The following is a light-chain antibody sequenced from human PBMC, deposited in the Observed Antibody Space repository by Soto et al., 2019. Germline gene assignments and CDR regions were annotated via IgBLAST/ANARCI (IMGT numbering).Light chain of an antibody. Sequence: DIQMTQSPCSLSASVGDRVTITCQASQDISNYLNWYQQKPGKHPKLLSYHASNLETGVPSRFSGSGSGTDFTFTISSLQPEDIATYYCQEYDNLPYTFGQGNQLEIK. V-gene: IGKV1-33*01. J-gene: IGKJ2*01. CDR3: QEYDNLPYT. CDR1: QDISNY. CDR2: HAS.